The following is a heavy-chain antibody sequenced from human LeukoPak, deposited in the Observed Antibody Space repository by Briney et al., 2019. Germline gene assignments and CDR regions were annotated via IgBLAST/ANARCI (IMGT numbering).Heavy chain of an antibody. CDR1: GFTFSSYD. Sequence: GGSLRLSCAASGFTFSSYDMSWFRQAPAKGLEWVSAISGSGGSTYYADSVKGRFTISRDTSKNTLYLQMNRLRAEDTAVYYWAKWRMVRGVTSSFDYWGQGTLVTVSS. V-gene: IGHV3-23*01. CDR3: AKWRMVRGVTSSFDY. D-gene: IGHD3-10*01. J-gene: IGHJ4*02. CDR2: ISGSGGST.